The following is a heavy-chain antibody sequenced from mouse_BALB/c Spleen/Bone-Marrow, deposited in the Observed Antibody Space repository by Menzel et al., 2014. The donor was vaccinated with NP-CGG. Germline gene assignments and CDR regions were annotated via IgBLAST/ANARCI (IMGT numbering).Heavy chain of an antibody. Sequence: VKLVESGAELVRPGASVKVSCKASGYAFTNYLIEWVKQRPGQSLEWIGVINPGSGGTNYNEKFKGKATLTADKSSSPVYMQISSVTSDYSAVYFCARCDYAMDYWGQGTSVTVSS. CDR3: ARCDYAMDY. CDR1: GYAFTNYL. J-gene: IGHJ4*01. CDR2: INPGSGGT. V-gene: IGHV1-54*03.